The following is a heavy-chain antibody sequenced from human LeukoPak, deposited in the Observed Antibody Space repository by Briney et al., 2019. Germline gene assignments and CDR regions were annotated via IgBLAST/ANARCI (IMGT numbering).Heavy chain of an antibody. Sequence: PGGSLSLSCAASGFTLSNYWMHWVRQVPGKGLVWVSRINVDGSVKSYAGSVKGRFTISRDNAKNTVSLQMNSLRAEDTAVYYCVRHLILVDTPGDDFDYWGQGALVTVSS. J-gene: IGHJ4*02. CDR1: GFTLSNYW. D-gene: IGHD4-23*01. CDR3: VRHLILVDTPGDDFDY. V-gene: IGHV3-74*01. CDR2: INVDGSVK.